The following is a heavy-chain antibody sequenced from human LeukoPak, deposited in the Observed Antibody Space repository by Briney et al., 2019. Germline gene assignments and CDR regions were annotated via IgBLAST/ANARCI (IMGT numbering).Heavy chain of an antibody. Sequence: GGSRRLSCAASGFTFSSYAMSWVRQAPGKGLEWVSTISGGGGSTYYADSVKGRFTISRDNSKNTLYLQMNSLRAEDTAVYYCAKMWGFYHDSGGYHHDAFDIWGQGTMVTVSS. CDR1: GFTFSSYA. D-gene: IGHD3-22*01. J-gene: IGHJ3*02. V-gene: IGHV3-23*01. CDR2: ISGGGGST. CDR3: AKMWGFYHDSGGYHHDAFDI.